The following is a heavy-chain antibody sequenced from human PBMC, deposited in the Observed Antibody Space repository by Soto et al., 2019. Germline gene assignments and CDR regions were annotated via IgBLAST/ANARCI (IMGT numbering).Heavy chain of an antibody. V-gene: IGHV3-21*01. J-gene: IGHJ4*02. Sequence: GGSLRLSCEASGFIFTTNSMNWVRQVPGKGLQWLSSISSSGTFKSYGDSVKGRFTISRDNAKNSLFLQMNNLSGEDTGLYYCARDPPHGGTSSWDADSWGPGTLVTVSS. CDR1: GFIFTTNS. D-gene: IGHD2-15*01. CDR2: ISSSGTFK. CDR3: ARDPPHGGTSSWDADS.